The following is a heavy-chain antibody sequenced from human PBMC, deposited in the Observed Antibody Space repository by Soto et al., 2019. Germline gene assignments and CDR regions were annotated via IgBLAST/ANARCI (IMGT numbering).Heavy chain of an antibody. CDR3: VRVGARFVWNVINDAFDI. CDR1: GFTFSIYG. CDR2: ISYDGSNK. Sequence: QVPLVESGGGVVQPGGSLRLSCEVSGFTFSIYGVQWVRQAPGKGLECVAGISYDGSNKYYVDSVKGRFTISRDNSKSMLYLQMNSLRPEDTAVYYCVRVGARFVWNVINDAFDIWGLGTKVTVAS. V-gene: IGHV3-30*03. D-gene: IGHD3-10*01. J-gene: IGHJ3*02.